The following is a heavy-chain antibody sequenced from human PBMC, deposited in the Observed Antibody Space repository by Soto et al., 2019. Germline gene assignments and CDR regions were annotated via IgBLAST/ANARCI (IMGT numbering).Heavy chain of an antibody. V-gene: IGHV4-31*03. CDR2: IYYSGST. D-gene: IGHD3-22*01. CDR3: ARDHYDSSGYYGNWFDP. Sequence: SESLSLTCPVSGCSISSGGYYWSWIRQHPGKGLEWIGYIYYSGSTYYNPSLKSRVTISVDTSKNQFSLKLSSVTAADTAVYYCARDHYDSSGYYGNWFDPWGQGTLVTVSS. CDR1: GCSISSGGYY. J-gene: IGHJ5*02.